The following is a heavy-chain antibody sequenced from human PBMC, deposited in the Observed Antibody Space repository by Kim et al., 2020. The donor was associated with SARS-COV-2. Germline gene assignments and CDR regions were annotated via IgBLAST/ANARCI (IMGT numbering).Heavy chain of an antibody. V-gene: IGHV3-21*01. CDR1: GFTFSSYS. CDR2: ISSSSSYI. CDR3: ARILSGGYDHDAFDI. Sequence: GGSLRLSCAASGFTFSSYSMNWVRQAPGKGLEWVSSISSSSSYIYYADSVKGRFTISRDNAKNSLYLQMNSLRAEDTAVYYCARILSGGYDHDAFDIWGQGTMVTVSS. D-gene: IGHD5-12*01. J-gene: IGHJ3*02.